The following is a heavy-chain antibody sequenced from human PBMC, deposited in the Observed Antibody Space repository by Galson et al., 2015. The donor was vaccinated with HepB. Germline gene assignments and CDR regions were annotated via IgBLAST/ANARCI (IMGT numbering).Heavy chain of an antibody. V-gene: IGHV3-23*01. D-gene: IGHD3-10*01. CDR2: ISGSGGST. CDR3: AKARVPKTYYYYGVDV. J-gene: IGHJ6*02. Sequence: SLRLSCAASGFTFSSYAMSWVRQAPGKGLEWVSAISGSGGSTYYADSVKGRFTISRDNSKNTLYLQMNSLRAEDTAVYYCAKARVPKTYYYYGVDVWGQGTTVTVSS. CDR1: GFTFSSYA.